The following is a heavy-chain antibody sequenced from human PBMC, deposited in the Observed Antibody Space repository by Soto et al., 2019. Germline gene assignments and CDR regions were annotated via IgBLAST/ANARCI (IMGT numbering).Heavy chain of an antibody. CDR1: GGSFSGYY. J-gene: IGHJ4*02. D-gene: IGHD6-6*01. CDR3: ARESPRIAARSFDY. CDR2: INHSGST. V-gene: IGHV4-34*01. Sequence: PSETLSLTCAVYGGSFSGYYWSWIRQPPGKGLEWIGEINHSGSTNYSPSLKSRVTISVDTSKNQFSLKLSSVTAADTAVYYCARESPRIAARSFDYWGQGTLVTVSS.